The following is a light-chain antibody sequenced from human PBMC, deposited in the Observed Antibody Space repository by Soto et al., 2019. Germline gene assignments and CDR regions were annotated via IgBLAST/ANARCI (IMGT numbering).Light chain of an antibody. Sequence: EIVLTQSPATLSLSPGGRATLSCRASQSVSSFLAWYQQKPGQAPRLLIYDVSTRATGSPTRFSGSGSGTEFTLNIGSLQPEDFAVYYCQRRINWPLNFGGRTKVEIK. CDR1: QSVSSF. J-gene: IGKJ4*01. CDR3: QRRINWPLN. CDR2: DVS. V-gene: IGKV3-11*01.